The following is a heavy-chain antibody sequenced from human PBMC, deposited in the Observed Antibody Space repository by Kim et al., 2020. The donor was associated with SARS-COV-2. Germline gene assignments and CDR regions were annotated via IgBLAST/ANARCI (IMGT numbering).Heavy chain of an antibody. V-gene: IGHV4-39*01. D-gene: IGHD3-22*01. CDR3: ARQMGITMIVVVISTHFDY. Sequence: KSRVTISLDTSKNQFSLTLSSVTAADTAVYYCARQMGITMIVVVISTHFDYWGQGTLVTVSS. J-gene: IGHJ4*02.